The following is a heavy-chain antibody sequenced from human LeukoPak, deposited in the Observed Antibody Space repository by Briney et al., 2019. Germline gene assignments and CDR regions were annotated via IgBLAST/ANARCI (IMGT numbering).Heavy chain of an antibody. V-gene: IGHV3-21*01. J-gene: IGHJ6*04. CDR2: ISSSSSYI. D-gene: IGHD3-10*01. CDR1: GFTFSNYA. CDR3: ARAGITMVRGVIRHYGMDV. Sequence: GGSLRLSCAASGFTFSNYAMSWVRQAPGKGLEWVSSISSSSSYIYYADSVKGRFTISRDNAKNSLYLQMNSLRAEDTAVYYCARAGITMVRGVIRHYGMDVWGKGTTVTVSS.